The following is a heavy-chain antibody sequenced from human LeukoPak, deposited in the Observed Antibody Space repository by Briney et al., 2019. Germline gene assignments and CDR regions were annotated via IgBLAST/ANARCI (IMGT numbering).Heavy chain of an antibody. V-gene: IGHV4-59*08. D-gene: IGHD6-6*01. CDR2: IYYSGST. Sequence: SETLPLTCTVSGGSISSYYWSWIRQPPGKGLEWIGYIYYSGSTNYNPSLKSRVTISVDTSKNQFSLKLSSVTAADTAVYYCARLPRVSMAARRDNWFDPWGQGTLVTVSS. CDR1: GGSISSYY. CDR3: ARLPRVSMAARRDNWFDP. J-gene: IGHJ5*02.